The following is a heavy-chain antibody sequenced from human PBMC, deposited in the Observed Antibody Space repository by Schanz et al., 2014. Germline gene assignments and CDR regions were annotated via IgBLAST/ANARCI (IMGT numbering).Heavy chain of an antibody. D-gene: IGHD1-1*01. V-gene: IGHV4-61*02. CDR2: VFPNGIT. CDR3: ARDTTWRLDL. Sequence: QVQLQESGPGLVKPSQTLSLTCTVSGGSIRSGTYYWSWIRQPAGKALEWVGRVFPNGITNYNPSRKSRVPISLDTSKTHFSLTLTPLTAADTAVYYCARDTTWRLDLWGRGTLVTVSS. CDR1: GGSIRSGTYY. J-gene: IGHJ2*01.